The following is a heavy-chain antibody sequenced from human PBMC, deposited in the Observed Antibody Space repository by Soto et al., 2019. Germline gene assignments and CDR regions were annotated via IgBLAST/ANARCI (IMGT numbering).Heavy chain of an antibody. CDR3: ARIPDLLSWSGPETWFDP. CDR2: IIPIFGTA. V-gene: IGHV1-69*06. D-gene: IGHD3-3*01. CDR1: GGTFSSYA. Sequence: QVQLVQSGAEVKKPGSSVKVSCKASGGTFSSYAISWVRQAPGQGLEWMGGIIPIFGTANYAQKFQGRVTITADKSTSTAYMELSSLRSEDTAVYYCARIPDLLSWSGPETWFDPWGQGPLVSLSS. J-gene: IGHJ5*02.